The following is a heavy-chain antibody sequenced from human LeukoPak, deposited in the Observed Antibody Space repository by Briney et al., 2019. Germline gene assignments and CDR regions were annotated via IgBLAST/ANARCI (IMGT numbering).Heavy chain of an antibody. CDR2: IYTSGST. D-gene: IGHD3-22*01. CDR1: GVSIRKYY. CDR3: ARDRFDSSGYGYFDY. V-gene: IGHV4-4*07. J-gene: IGHJ4*02. Sequence: KPAETLSLTCTVSGVSIRKYYGSWIRQPAGKGLEWIGRIYTSGSTSYHPALNSRGTMSVDTSKHQFSLKLSSVTAADPAVYYCARDRFDSSGYGYFDYWGQGTLVTVYS.